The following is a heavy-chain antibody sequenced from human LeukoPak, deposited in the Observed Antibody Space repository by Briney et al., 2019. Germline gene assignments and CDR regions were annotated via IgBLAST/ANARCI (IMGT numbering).Heavy chain of an antibody. D-gene: IGHD3-22*01. CDR2: ISYDGSNK. J-gene: IGHJ4*02. CDR3: ARDPTYYYDSSGPHGYSDY. Sequence: GGSLRLSCAASGFTFSSYAMHWVRQAPGKGLEWVAVISYDGSNKYYADSVKGRFTISRDNSKNTLYLQMNSLRAEDTAVYYCARDPTYYYDSSGPHGYSDYWGQGTLVTVSS. V-gene: IGHV3-30-3*01. CDR1: GFTFSSYA.